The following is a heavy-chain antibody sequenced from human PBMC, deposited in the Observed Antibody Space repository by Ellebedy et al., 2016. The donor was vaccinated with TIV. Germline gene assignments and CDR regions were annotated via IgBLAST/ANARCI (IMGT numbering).Heavy chain of an antibody. CDR2: IYYDGTT. CDR3: ARHVTLSSVVRINNWFDP. D-gene: IGHD4-23*01. J-gene: IGHJ5*02. V-gene: IGHV4-39*01. Sequence: MPSETLSLTCTVSGGSITSSTYYRGWIRQPPGKGLEWIATIYYDGTTYYNPSLKSRVTISGDTSKKQFSLKLSSVTAADTAVYYCARHVTLSSVVRINNWFDPWGQGTLVTVSS. CDR1: GGSITSSTYY.